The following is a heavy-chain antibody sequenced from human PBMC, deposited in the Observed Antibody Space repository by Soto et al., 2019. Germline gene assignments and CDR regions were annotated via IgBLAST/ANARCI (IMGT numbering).Heavy chain of an antibody. J-gene: IGHJ4*02. CDR3: AKDGVYHGSGSFYYLDY. CDR1: GLTIDYYS. CDR2: ISWNSGSV. V-gene: IGHV3-9*01. D-gene: IGHD3-10*01. Sequence: GGSMILWCVFSGLTIDYYSMHLVRRTQGKGLEWVSGISWNSGSVGYADSVKGRFTISRDNAKNSLYLQMNSLRDEDTAFYYCAKDGVYHGSGSFYYLDYWGQGTLVTVSS.